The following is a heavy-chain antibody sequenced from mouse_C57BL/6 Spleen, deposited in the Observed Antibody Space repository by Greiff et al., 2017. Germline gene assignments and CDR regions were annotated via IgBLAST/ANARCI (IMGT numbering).Heavy chain of an antibody. Sequence: EVMLVESGGDLVKPGGSLKLSCAASGFTFSSYGMSWVRQTPDKRLEWVATISSGGSYTYYPDSVKGRFTISRDNAKNTLYLQMSSLKSEDTAMXYCARQNGRYFDYWGQGTTLTVSS. CDR1: GFTFSSYG. D-gene: IGHD1-1*01. J-gene: IGHJ2*01. CDR2: ISSGGSYT. CDR3: ARQNGRYFDY. V-gene: IGHV5-6*01.